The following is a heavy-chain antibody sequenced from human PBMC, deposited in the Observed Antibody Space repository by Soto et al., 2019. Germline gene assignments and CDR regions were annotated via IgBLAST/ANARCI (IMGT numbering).Heavy chain of an antibody. CDR2: INHSGST. J-gene: IGHJ4*02. Sequence: QVQLQEWGAGLLKPSETLSLTCAVYGGSFSGYYWSWIRQPPGKGLEWIGEINHSGSTNYNPSLKSRVTISVDTSKNQFSLKLSSVTAADTAVYYCARGIPPDYWGQGTLVTVSS. CDR1: GGSFSGYY. V-gene: IGHV4-34*01. CDR3: ARGIPPDY.